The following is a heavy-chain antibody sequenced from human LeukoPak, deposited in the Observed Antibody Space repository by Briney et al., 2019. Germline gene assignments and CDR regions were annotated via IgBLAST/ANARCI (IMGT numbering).Heavy chain of an antibody. CDR2: IKQDGSEK. V-gene: IGHV3-7*01. D-gene: IGHD3-22*01. CDR3: ARDDSSGISPVDY. CDR1: RFSFSSYW. J-gene: IGHJ4*02. Sequence: GGSLRLSCAASRFSFSSYWVSWVRQAPGKGLEWVANIKQDGSEKYYVDSVKGRFSISRDNAKNSLYLQMNSLGAEDTAVYYCARDDSSGISPVDYWGQGTLVTVSS.